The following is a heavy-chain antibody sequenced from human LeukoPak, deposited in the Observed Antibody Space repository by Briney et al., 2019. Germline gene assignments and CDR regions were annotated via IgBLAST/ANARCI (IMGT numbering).Heavy chain of an antibody. J-gene: IGHJ4*02. CDR2: ISGSGGST. D-gene: IGHD3-10*01. V-gene: IGHV3-23*01. Sequence: GGSLRLSCAASGFTFSSYAMSWVRQAPGKGLEWASAISGSGGSTYCADSVKGRFTISRDNSKNTLYLQMNSLRAEDTAVYYCAKDNNYYGSGSSSFDYWGQGTLVTVSS. CDR1: GFTFSSYA. CDR3: AKDNNYYGSGSSSFDY.